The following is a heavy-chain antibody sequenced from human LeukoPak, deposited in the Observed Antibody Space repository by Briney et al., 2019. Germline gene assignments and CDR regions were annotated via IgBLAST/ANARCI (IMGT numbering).Heavy chain of an antibody. V-gene: IGHV3-23*01. Sequence: GGSLRLSCAASGFTFSSYAMSWVRQTPGKGLEWVSAISGSGGSTYYADSVKGRFTISRDNSKNTLYLQMNSLRAEDTAVYYCAKDWAVVPAAYDITGDYWGQGTLVTVSS. D-gene: IGHD2-2*01. CDR3: AKDWAVVPAAYDITGDY. CDR1: GFTFSSYA. CDR2: ISGSGGST. J-gene: IGHJ4*02.